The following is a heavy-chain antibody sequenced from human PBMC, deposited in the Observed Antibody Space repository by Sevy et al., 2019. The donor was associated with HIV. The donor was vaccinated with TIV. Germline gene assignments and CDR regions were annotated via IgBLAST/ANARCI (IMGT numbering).Heavy chain of an antibody. Sequence: GESLKISCAASGFMFDDYAMHWVRQAPGKGLEWVAVISYDGSNKYYADSVKGRFTISRDNSKNTLYLQMDGLRAEDTALYYCARDDEPDYYYFDMDVWGQGTTVTVSS. CDR3: ARDDEPDYYYFDMDV. CDR2: ISYDGSNK. V-gene: IGHV3-30-3*01. J-gene: IGHJ6*02. CDR1: GFMFDDYA.